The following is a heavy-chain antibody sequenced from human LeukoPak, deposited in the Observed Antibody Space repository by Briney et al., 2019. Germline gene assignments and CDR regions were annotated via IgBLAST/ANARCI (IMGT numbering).Heavy chain of an antibody. J-gene: IGHJ4*02. CDR2: IVVGSGNT. D-gene: IGHD6-19*01. V-gene: IGHV1-58*01. CDR3: AVLSSGWPFDY. Sequence: TSVKVSFKASGFTFTSSAVQCLRQPRGQRLEWIGWIVVGSGNTNYAQKFQERVTITRDMSTSTAYMELSSLRSEDTAVYYCAVLSSGWPFDYWGQGTLVTVSS. CDR1: GFTFTSSA.